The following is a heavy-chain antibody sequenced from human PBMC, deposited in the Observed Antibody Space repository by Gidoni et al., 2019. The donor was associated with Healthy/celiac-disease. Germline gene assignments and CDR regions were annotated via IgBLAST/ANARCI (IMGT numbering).Heavy chain of an antibody. CDR2: IYWNDDK. CDR3: AHSGPPANFQH. V-gene: IGHV2-5*01. CDR1: GFSLSTIGVG. Sequence: QITLKESGPTLVKPTQTLTLACTFSGFSLSTIGVGVGWIRQPPGKALEWLALIYWNDDKRYSPSLKSRLTITKDTSKNQVVLTMTNMDPVDTATYYCAHSGPPANFQHWGQGTLVTVSS. J-gene: IGHJ1*01.